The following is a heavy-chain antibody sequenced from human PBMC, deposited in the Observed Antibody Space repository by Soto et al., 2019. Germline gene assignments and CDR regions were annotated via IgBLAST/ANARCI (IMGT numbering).Heavy chain of an antibody. Sequence: SETLSLTCTVSGHSISSGFYYWGWVRQPPGKGLEWIGSIYHSGSAYFNPSLKSRVNMSVDTSKNQLSLRLSSVTAADTAVYYCARYGYSSSARFFDSWGQGTRVTVSS. CDR2: IYHSGSA. V-gene: IGHV4-38-2*02. D-gene: IGHD5-12*01. CDR3: ARYGYSSSARFFDS. CDR1: GHSISSGFYY. J-gene: IGHJ4*02.